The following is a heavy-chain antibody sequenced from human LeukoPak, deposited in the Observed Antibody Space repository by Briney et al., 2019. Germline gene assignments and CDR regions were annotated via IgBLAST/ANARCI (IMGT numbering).Heavy chain of an antibody. J-gene: IGHJ5*02. D-gene: IGHD2-2*01. CDR3: ARGQLLSGKLRWFDP. Sequence: ASVKVSCKASGYTFTGYYMHWVRQAPGQGLEWMGWINPNSGGTNYAQKFQGWVTMTRDTSISTAYMELSRQRSDDTAVYYCARGQLLSGKLRWFDPWGQGTLVTVSS. CDR2: INPNSGGT. V-gene: IGHV1-2*04. CDR1: GYTFTGYY.